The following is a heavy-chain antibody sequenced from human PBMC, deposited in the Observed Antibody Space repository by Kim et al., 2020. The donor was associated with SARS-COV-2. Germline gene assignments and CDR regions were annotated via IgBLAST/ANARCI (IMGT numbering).Heavy chain of an antibody. CDR3: AKAGVRAAAGYFDY. V-gene: IGHV3-30*18. CDR1: GFTFSSYG. CDR2: ISYDGSNK. Sequence: GGSLRLSCAASGFTFSSYGMHWVRQAPGKGLEWVAVISYDGSNKYYADSVKGRFTISRDNSKNTLYLQMNSLRAEDTAVYYCAKAGVRAAAGYFDYWGQGTLVTVSS. J-gene: IGHJ4*02. D-gene: IGHD6-13*01.